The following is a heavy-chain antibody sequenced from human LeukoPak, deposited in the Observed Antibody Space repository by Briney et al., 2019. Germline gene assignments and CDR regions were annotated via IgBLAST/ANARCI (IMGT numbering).Heavy chain of an antibody. CDR1: GFTFSSYA. CDR3: AKAPYSRSWFNYFDY. Sequence: PGGSLRLSCAASGFTFSSYAMSWVRQAPGKGLEWVSPISGSGGSTYYADSVKGRVTISTDNSKNTLYLQMNSLRAEDTAVYYCAKAPYSRSWFNYFDYWGQGTLVTVSS. J-gene: IGHJ4*02. V-gene: IGHV3-23*01. D-gene: IGHD6-13*01. CDR2: ISGSGGST.